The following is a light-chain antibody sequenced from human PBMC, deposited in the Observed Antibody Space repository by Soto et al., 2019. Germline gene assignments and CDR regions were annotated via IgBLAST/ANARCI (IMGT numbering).Light chain of an antibody. J-gene: IGKJ1*01. CDR3: QQSYSTPRT. CDR1: QSISNF. Sequence: DIQVTQSPSSLSASVGDRVTITCRASQSISNFLNWYQHKTGKAPKLLIYDASSLQSGVPSRFSGSGSGTDFTLTISSLQPEDFATYYCQQSYSTPRTFGQGTKVDIK. V-gene: IGKV1-39*01. CDR2: DAS.